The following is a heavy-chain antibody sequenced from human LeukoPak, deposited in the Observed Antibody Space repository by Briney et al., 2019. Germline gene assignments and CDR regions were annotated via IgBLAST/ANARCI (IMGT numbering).Heavy chain of an antibody. Sequence: GGSLRLSCAASGFTFSSYWMNWVRQAPGKGLVWDSRIASDGSSTTYADSVKGRFSISRDNSKDTLYLQMNSLRAEDTAAYYCAKIEVYSGAYRGFFESWGQGTLVTVSS. CDR1: GFTFSSYW. J-gene: IGHJ4*02. CDR3: AKIEVYSGAYRGFFES. V-gene: IGHV3-74*01. CDR2: IASDGSST. D-gene: IGHD1-26*01.